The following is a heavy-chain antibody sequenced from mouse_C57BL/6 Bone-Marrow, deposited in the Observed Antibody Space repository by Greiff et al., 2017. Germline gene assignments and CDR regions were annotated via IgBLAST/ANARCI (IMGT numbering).Heavy chain of an antibody. V-gene: IGHV14-4*01. D-gene: IGHD1-1*01. J-gene: IGHJ3*01. CDR3: TNLLLEAY. CDR2: IDPENGDT. Sequence: VQLKQSGAELVRPGASVKLSCTASGFNIKDDYMHWVKQRPEQGLEWIGWIDPENGDTEYASKFQGKATITADTSSNTAYLQLSSLTSEDTAVYYCTNLLLEAYWGQGTLVTVSA. CDR1: GFNIKDDY.